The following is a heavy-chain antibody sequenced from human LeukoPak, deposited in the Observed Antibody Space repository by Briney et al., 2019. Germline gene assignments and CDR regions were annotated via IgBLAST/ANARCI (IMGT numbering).Heavy chain of an antibody. CDR1: GFTFSSYW. Sequence: GGSLRLSCAASGFTFSSYWMHWVRQAPGKGLVWVSRINTDGGSTSYADSVKGRFTISRDNAKNTLYLQMNSLRAEDTAVYYCARGPQWLETIFDYWGQGTLVTVSS. V-gene: IGHV3-74*01. CDR3: ARGPQWLETIFDY. J-gene: IGHJ4*02. D-gene: IGHD6-19*01. CDR2: INTDGGST.